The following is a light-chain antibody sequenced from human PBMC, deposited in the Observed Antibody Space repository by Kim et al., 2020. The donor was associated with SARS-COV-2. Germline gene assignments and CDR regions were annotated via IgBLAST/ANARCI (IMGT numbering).Light chain of an antibody. J-gene: IGKJ5*01. CDR3: QQYNSHPIT. CDR1: QGVRNS. V-gene: IGKV1-16*01. CDR2: GAS. Sequence: ASVGDRITITCRASQGVRNSLAWFQQRPGKAPKSLIYGASTLQSGVPSRFSGSGSGTDFTLTISSLQPEDFAIYYCQQYNSHPITFGQGTRLEIK.